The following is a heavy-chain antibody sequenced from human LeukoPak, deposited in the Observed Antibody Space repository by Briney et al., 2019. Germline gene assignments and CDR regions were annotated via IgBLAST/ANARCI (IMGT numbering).Heavy chain of an antibody. CDR3: ASISGSYYSDDFDY. V-gene: IGHV3-11*01. CDR2: ISSSGSTI. J-gene: IGHJ4*02. Sequence: GGSLRLSCAASGFTFSDYYMSWIRQAPGKGLEWVSYISSSGSTIYYADSVKGRFTISRDNAKNSLYLQMNSPRAEDTAVYYCASISGSYYSDDFDYWGQGTLVTVSS. CDR1: GFTFSDYY. D-gene: IGHD1-26*01.